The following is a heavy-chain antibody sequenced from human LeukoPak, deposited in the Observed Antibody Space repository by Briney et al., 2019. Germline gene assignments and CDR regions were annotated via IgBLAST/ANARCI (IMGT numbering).Heavy chain of an antibody. J-gene: IGHJ6*02. V-gene: IGHV3-48*02. D-gene: IGHD3-3*01. CDR1: GFTFSSYS. CDR2: ISSSSSTI. Sequence: PGGSLRLSCAASGFTFSSYSMNRVRQAPGKGLEWVSYISSSSSTIYYADSVKGRFTISRDNAKNSLYLQMNSLRDEDTAVYYCARDREYDSWSGSFLYYYYYYGMDVWGQGTTVTVSS. CDR3: ARDREYDSWSGSFLYYYYYYGMDV.